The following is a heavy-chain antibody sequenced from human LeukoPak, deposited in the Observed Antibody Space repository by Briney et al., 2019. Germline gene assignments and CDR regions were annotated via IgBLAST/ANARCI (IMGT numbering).Heavy chain of an antibody. V-gene: IGHV3-11*04. CDR1: GFIFSDYY. CDR2: ISSDGTAN. CDR3: AREFWYGFEI. D-gene: IGHD6-13*01. Sequence: GGSLRLSCAASGFIFSDYYMRWIRQAPGKGLEFVAYISSDGTANYYADSVKGRFTISGDNAQNSVHLEITNLRAEDTAVYYCAREFWYGFEIWGQGTVVTVSS. J-gene: IGHJ4*02.